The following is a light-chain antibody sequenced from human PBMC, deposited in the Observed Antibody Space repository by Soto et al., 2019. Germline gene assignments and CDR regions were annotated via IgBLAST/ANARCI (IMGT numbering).Light chain of an antibody. CDR2: NTD. CDR3: VLYMSNGIWV. V-gene: IGLV8-61*01. Sequence: QTVVTQEPSLSVSPGGTVKLTCGLSSGPVSTRSYPSWYQQTPGQGQRMIMYNTDSRSAGVPHRFSGSILGNTDALTITGAQADDESYYYCVLYMSNGIWVFGGGTKLTVL. CDR1: SGPVSTRSY. J-gene: IGLJ3*02.